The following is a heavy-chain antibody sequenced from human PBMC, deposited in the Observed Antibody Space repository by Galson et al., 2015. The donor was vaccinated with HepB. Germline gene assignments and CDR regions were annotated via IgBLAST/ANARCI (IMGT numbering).Heavy chain of an antibody. Sequence: CAISGDSVSSHSAAWNWMRQSPSRGLEWLGRTYYRSKWYTDYAPSVKSRITINPDTSKNQFSLKLSSVTAADTAVYYCARGLDYGDGADAFDIWGQGTMVTVSS. J-gene: IGHJ3*02. CDR1: GDSVSSHSAA. CDR3: ARGLDYGDGADAFDI. V-gene: IGHV6-1*01. D-gene: IGHD4-17*01. CDR2: TYYRSKWYT.